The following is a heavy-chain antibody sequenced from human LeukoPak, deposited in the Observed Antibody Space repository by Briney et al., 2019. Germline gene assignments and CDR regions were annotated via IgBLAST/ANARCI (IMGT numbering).Heavy chain of an antibody. J-gene: IGHJ3*02. V-gene: IGHV1-24*01. Sequence: ASVNVSCKVSGYTLTELSIHWVRQAPGKGLEWMGGFDSEDGGIVYAQKFQGRVTMTEDTSSDTAYMELSSLRSEDTAVYYCATTVVHVAFDIWGQGTMVTVSS. CDR1: GYTLTELS. CDR3: ATTVVHVAFDI. CDR2: FDSEDGGI. D-gene: IGHD3-22*01.